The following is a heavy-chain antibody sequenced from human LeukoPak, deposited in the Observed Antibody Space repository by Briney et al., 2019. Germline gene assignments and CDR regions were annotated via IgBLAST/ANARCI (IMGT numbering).Heavy chain of an antibody. Sequence: GGSLRLSCAASGFTFSRFRMSWVRQAPGKGLEWVSSISSSSSYIYYADSVKGRFTISRDNAKNSLYLQMNSLRAKDTAVYYCARAYSSSWNQPFDYWGQGTLVTVSS. CDR3: ARAYSSSWNQPFDY. J-gene: IGHJ4*02. CDR2: ISSSSSYI. V-gene: IGHV3-21*01. D-gene: IGHD6-13*01. CDR1: GFTFSRFR.